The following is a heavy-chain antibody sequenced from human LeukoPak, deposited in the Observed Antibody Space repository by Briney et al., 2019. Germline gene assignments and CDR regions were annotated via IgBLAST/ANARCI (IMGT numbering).Heavy chain of an antibody. J-gene: IGHJ4*02. Sequence: GGSLRLSCAASGFTFNIYAMHWVRQAPGKGLEWVAFIRYDGSDKYYADSVKGRFTISRDNSKNTLYLQMNSLRADDTAVYYCAKERDSSSWCDYWGQGTLVTVSS. V-gene: IGHV3-30*02. CDR1: GFTFNIYA. CDR3: AKERDSSSWCDY. CDR2: IRYDGSDK. D-gene: IGHD6-13*01.